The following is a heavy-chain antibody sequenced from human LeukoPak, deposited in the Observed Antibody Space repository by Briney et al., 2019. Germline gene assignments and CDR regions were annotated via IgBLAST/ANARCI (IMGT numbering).Heavy chain of an antibody. V-gene: IGHV5-51*01. CDR3: ARRTPPNRRDGYNYYFDY. CDR2: IYPGDSDT. J-gene: IGHJ4*02. CDR1: GYSFTSYW. D-gene: IGHD5-24*01. Sequence: GESLKISCKGSGYSFTSYWIGWVRQVPGKGLEWMGIIYPGDSDTRYSPSSQGQVPISADKSISTAYLQWSSLKASDTAMYYCARRTPPNRRDGYNYYFDYWGQGPLVPVSS.